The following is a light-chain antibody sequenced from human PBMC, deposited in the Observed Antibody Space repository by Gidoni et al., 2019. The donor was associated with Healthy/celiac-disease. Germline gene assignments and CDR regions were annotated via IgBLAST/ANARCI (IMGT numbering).Light chain of an antibody. CDR1: QSISSY. J-gene: IGKJ4*01. CDR3: QQSYSTPDN. CDR2: AAS. Sequence: DIQMTQSPSSLSASVGDRVTITCRASQSISSYLNWYQQKPGKAPKLLIYAASSLQSGVPSRFSGSGSGTDFTLTISSLQPEDFATYYCQQSYSTPDNVXGGTKVEI. V-gene: IGKV1-39*01.